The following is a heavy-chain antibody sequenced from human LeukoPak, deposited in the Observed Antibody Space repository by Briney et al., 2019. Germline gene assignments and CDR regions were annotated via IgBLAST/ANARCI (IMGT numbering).Heavy chain of an antibody. CDR3: AGSSGWFSFDY. CDR1: GFTFSNYA. CDR2: ISWDGGST. V-gene: IGHV3-43D*03. D-gene: IGHD6-19*01. Sequence: GGSLRLSCAASGFTFSNYAMHWVRQAPGKGLEWVSLISWDGGSTYYADSVKGRFTISRDNSKNSLYLQMNSLRAEDTALYYCAGSSGWFSFDYWGQGTLVTVSS. J-gene: IGHJ4*02.